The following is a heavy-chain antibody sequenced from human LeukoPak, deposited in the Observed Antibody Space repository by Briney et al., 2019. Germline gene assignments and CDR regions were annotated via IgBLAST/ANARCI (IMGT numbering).Heavy chain of an antibody. V-gene: IGHV3-11*01. D-gene: IGHD2-2*01. CDR3: ARDTRYCSSTSCPVDAFDI. CDR2: ISSSGSTI. CDR1: GFTFSDYY. Sequence: GGSLRLSCAASGFTFSDYYMSWIRQAPGKGLEWVSYISSSGSTIYYADSVKGRFTISRDNAKNSLYLQMNSLRAEDTAVYCCARDTRYCSSTSCPVDAFDIWGQGTMVTVSS. J-gene: IGHJ3*02.